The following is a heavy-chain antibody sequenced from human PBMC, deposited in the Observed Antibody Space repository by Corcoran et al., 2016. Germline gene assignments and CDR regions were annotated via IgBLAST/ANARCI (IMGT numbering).Heavy chain of an antibody. V-gene: IGHV5-51*01. CDR2: FYPGNSDS. CDR3: ARHDHGTSADGVDI. CDR1: GYSFTSYW. Sequence: EVQLVQSGAEVKKHGESLKISCKGSGYSFTSYWIGWVRQMPGKGLEWMGIFYPGNSDSEYSPSFQGKVTFSADESIITAYLKCSILKASDTAMSYCARHDHGTSADGVDIWGQGKMVTVSS. J-gene: IGHJ3*02.